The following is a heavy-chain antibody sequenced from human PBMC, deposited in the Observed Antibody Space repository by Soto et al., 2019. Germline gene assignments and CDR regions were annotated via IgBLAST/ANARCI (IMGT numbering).Heavy chain of an antibody. V-gene: IGHV1-8*01. CDR3: AREVVRGVIANYFDY. CDR1: GYTFTNYD. J-gene: IGHJ4*02. CDR2: MNPNSGNT. D-gene: IGHD3-10*01. Sequence: ASVKVSCKASGYTFTNYDINWVRQATGQGLEWMGWMNPNSGNTGYAQKFQGRVTMTGDTSMGTAYMELRSLRSEDTAVYYCAREVVRGVIANYFDYWGQGTLVTVSS.